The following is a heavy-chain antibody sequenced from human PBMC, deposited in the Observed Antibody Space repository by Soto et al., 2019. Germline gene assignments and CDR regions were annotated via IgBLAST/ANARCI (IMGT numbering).Heavy chain of an antibody. V-gene: IGHV4-59*08. J-gene: IGHJ4*02. CDR2: IYYSGST. D-gene: IGHD3-22*01. CDR3: ARGSYYYDSSGSYHY. Sequence: PSETLSLTCTVSGGSISSYYWSWIRQPPGKGLEWIGYIYYSGSTNYNPSLKSRVTVSVDTSKNQFSLKLSSVTAADTAVYYCARGSYYYDSSGSYHYWGQGTLVNVSS. CDR1: GGSISSYY.